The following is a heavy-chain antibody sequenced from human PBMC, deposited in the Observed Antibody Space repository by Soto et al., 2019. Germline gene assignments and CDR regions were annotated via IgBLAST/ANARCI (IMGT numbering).Heavy chain of an antibody. J-gene: IGHJ5*02. D-gene: IGHD3-3*01. Sequence: QITLKESGPTLVKPTQTLTLTCTFPGFPLSTSGVGVGWIRQPPGKAREWLALIYWDDDKRYSPSLKSRLTITKDTSKNQVVLTMTNMDPVDTATYYCAHSITIFGVVIIQWFDPWGQGTLVTVSS. CDR1: GFPLSTSGVG. CDR3: AHSITIFGVVIIQWFDP. V-gene: IGHV2-5*02. CDR2: IYWDDDK.